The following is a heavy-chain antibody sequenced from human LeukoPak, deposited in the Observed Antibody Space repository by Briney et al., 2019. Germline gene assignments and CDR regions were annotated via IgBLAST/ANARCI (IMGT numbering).Heavy chain of an antibody. CDR3: ATHSRSTSCYNY. CDR2: IWYDGSNK. J-gene: IGHJ4*02. CDR1: GFTFSNYG. D-gene: IGHD2-2*02. V-gene: IGHV3-33*01. Sequence: TGGSLRLSCAASGFTFSNYGMHWVRQAPGKGLEWVAVIWYDGSNKDYADSVKGRFTISRDNSQNTLHLQMNSLRAEDTAVYHCATHSRSTSCYNYWGQGTLVTVSS.